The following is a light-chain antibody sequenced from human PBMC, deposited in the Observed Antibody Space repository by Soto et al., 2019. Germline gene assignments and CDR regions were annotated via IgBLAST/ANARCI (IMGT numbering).Light chain of an antibody. V-gene: IGKV1-39*01. CDR3: QQSYSDPLT. J-gene: IGKJ5*01. Sequence: DIQLTQSPSSLSASVGDRVTITCRESQSISSYLNWYQQRPGKAPNLLIYAASSLQSGVPSRFSGSGSGTDFTLTINSLQPEVFATYYCQQSYSDPLTFGQGTRLEIK. CDR1: QSISSY. CDR2: AAS.